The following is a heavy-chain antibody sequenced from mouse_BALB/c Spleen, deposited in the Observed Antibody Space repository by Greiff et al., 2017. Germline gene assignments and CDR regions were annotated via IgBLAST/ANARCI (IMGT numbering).Heavy chain of an antibody. J-gene: IGHJ3*01. CDR1: GFTFSSYT. CDR2: ISSGGSYT. Sequence: EVKVEESGGGLVKPGGSLKLSCAASGFTFSSYTMSWVRQTPEKRLEWVATISSGGSYTYNPDSVKGRFTISRDNAKNTLYLQMSSLKSEDTAMYYCTRDGEGGYDYPFAYWGQGTLVTVSA. CDR3: TRDGEGGYDYPFAY. D-gene: IGHD2-4*01. V-gene: IGHV5-6-4*01.